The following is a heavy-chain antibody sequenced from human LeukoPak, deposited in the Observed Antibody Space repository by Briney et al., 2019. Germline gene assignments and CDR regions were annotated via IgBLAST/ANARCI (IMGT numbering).Heavy chain of an antibody. CDR3: ASGIVVVVAATYYFDY. D-gene: IGHD2-15*01. CDR1: GGSISSSSYY. V-gene: IGHV4-39*01. CDR2: IYYSGST. Sequence: SETLSLTCTVSGGSISSSSYYWGWIRQPPGKGLEWIGSIYYSGSTYCNPSLKSRVTISVDTSKNQFSLKLSSVTAADTAVYYCASGIVVVVAATYYFDYWGQGTLVTVSS. J-gene: IGHJ4*02.